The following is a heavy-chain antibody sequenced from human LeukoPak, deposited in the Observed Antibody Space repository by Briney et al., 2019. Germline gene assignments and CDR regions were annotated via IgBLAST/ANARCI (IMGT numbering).Heavy chain of an antibody. CDR2: INHSGST. CDR3: ARGPGIAAAGPFDY. V-gene: IGHV4-34*01. D-gene: IGHD6-13*01. CDR1: GVLFSGYY. Sequence: SETLSLTCAVCGVLFSGYYWSWIRQPPAKGLEWIGEINHSGSTNYYPYLKSRVTISVDTSKNQFSLKLSSVTAADTAVYYCARGPGIAAAGPFDYWGEGTLVTVSS. J-gene: IGHJ4*02.